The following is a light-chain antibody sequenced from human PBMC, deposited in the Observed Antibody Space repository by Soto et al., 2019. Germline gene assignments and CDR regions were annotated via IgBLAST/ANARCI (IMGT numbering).Light chain of an antibody. CDR1: QSVSSY. CDR3: QQRSNWPVT. V-gene: IGKV3-11*01. CDR2: DAS. J-gene: IGKJ3*01. Sequence: EIVLTQSPATLSLSPGERATLSCRASQSVSSYLAWYQQKPGQAPRLLFYDASNRATGIPARFSGSGSGTDFTLTISSLEPEDFAVYYCQQRSNWPVTFGPGTKVDI.